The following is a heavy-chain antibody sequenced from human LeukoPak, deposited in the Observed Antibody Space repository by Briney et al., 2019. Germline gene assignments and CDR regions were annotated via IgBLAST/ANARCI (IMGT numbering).Heavy chain of an antibody. D-gene: IGHD2-8*02. CDR1: GFTVSSNY. J-gene: IGHJ4*02. V-gene: IGHV3-48*01. Sequence: GGSLRLSCAVSGFTVSSNYMTWVRQAPGKGLEWVSYISSSSSTIYYADSVKGRFTISRDNAKNSLYLQMNSLRAEDTAVYYCARVGVLGTGGQGTLVTVSS. CDR2: ISSSSSTI. CDR3: ARVGVLGT.